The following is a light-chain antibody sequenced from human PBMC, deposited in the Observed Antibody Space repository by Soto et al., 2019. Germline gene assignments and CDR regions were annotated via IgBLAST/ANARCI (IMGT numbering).Light chain of an antibody. CDR3: QQYDDLPRT. J-gene: IGKJ2*01. CDR2: DAS. Sequence: DIQMTQSPSSLSASVGDRVTITCQASQDISNNLHWYQVKPGKAPKLLIYDASNLETGVPSRFSGSGSGTDFTFTINSLEPEDVATYYCQQYDDLPRTVGQGTKLQVK. CDR1: QDISNN. V-gene: IGKV1-33*01.